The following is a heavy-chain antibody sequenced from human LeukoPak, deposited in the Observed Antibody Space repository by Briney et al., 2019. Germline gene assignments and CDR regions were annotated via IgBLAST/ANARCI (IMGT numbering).Heavy chain of an antibody. D-gene: IGHD3-10*01. CDR1: GFTFDDYA. V-gene: IGHV3-9*01. Sequence: GRSLRLSCAASGFTFDDYAMHWVRQAPGKGLEWVSGISWNSGSIGYADSVKGRFTISRDNSKNTLYLQMNSLRAEDTAVYYCAKATYYYGSGSYYNFDYWGQGTLVTVSS. J-gene: IGHJ4*02. CDR3: AKATYYYGSGSYYNFDY. CDR2: ISWNSGSI.